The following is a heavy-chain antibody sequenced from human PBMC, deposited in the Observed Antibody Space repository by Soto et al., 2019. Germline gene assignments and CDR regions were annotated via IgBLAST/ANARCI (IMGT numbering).Heavy chain of an antibody. CDR3: ARSTSTGTTSGYYFDY. CDR2: IIPILDIT. D-gene: IGHD1-7*01. V-gene: IGHV1-69*02. J-gene: IGHJ4*02. CDR1: GGTFSSYP. Sequence: QVQLVQSGAEVKKPGSSVKVSCKASGGTFSSYPISWVRQAPGQGLEWMGRIIPILDITDYAQRFQGRVTISADKSTSTAYMDLSSLSSDDTAVYYCARSTSTGTTSGYYFDYWGQGTLVPVSS.